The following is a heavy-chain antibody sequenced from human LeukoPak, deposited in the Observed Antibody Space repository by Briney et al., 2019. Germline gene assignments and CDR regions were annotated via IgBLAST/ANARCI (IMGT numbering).Heavy chain of an antibody. CDR3: ARRWSFDH. D-gene: IGHD6-13*01. CDR2: ISYDESDK. Sequence: GGSLRLSCAASGFTFSSYAMHWVRQAPGKGLEWVAVISYDESDKYYADSVKGRFTISRDNSKNTLYLQMNSLRVEDTAVYYCARRWSFDHWGQGTLVTVSS. J-gene: IGHJ4*02. CDR1: GFTFSSYA. V-gene: IGHV3-30*04.